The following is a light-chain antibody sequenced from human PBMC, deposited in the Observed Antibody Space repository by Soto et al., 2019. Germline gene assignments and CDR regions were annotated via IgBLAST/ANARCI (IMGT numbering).Light chain of an antibody. V-gene: IGLV2-14*01. CDR1: SSDVGNCNC. Sequence: QSALTQPASVSGSPGQSITISCTGASSDVGNCNCVSWYQQHPGKAPKLMIYEVSNRPSGVSDRFSGSKAGNTASLTISGLQAEDEDDYYCSSFTTSSTWVFGGGTKVTVL. J-gene: IGLJ3*02. CDR2: EVS. CDR3: SSFTTSSTWV.